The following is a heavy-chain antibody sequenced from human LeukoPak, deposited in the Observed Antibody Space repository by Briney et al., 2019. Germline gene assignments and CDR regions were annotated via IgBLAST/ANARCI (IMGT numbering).Heavy chain of an antibody. D-gene: IGHD2-2*02. Sequence: PGGSLRLSCEASGVTFGDYGMSWVRQGRGKGLEWVSGITRNGDTTSYADSVNGRFTISRDNAKNCLYLQMNSLRAEDTAFYYCARGYNHGPTDMWGQGTLVTVSS. CDR2: ITRNGDTT. CDR3: ARGYNHGPTDM. V-gene: IGHV3-20*04. CDR1: GVTFGDYG. J-gene: IGHJ3*02.